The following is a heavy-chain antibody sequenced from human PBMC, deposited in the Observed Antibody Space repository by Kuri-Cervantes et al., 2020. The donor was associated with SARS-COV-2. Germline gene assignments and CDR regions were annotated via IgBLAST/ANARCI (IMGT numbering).Heavy chain of an antibody. V-gene: IGHV1-69*06. CDR1: GGTFSSYA. Sequence: SVKVSCKASGGTFSSYAISWVRQAPGQGLEWMGGIIPIFGTANYAQKFQGRVTITADKSTSTAYMELSSLRSEDTAVYYCARDIAAPPGFDYWGQGTLVTVSS. D-gene: IGHD6-6*01. CDR2: IIPIFGTA. J-gene: IGHJ4*02. CDR3: ARDIAAPPGFDY.